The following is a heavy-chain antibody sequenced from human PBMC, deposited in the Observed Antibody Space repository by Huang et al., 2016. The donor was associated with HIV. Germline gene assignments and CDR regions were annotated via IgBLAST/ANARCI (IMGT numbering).Heavy chain of an antibody. V-gene: IGHV3-7*01. D-gene: IGHD1-7*01. CDR3: ATKTAAMDI. CDR1: TFTFGAYW. J-gene: IGHJ6*02. CDR2: IKQDESEK. Sequence: VESGGRLVQPGGSIRLSCVGSTFTFGAYWMSWVRQSPGKGVEWVANIKQDESEKYYVGSVKGRFNISRDNAKKVLFLEMNNVRVEDTATYYCATKTAAMDIWGQGTTVTVS.